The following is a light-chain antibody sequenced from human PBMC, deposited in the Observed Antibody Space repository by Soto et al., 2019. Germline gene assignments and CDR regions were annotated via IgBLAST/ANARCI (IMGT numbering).Light chain of an antibody. CDR3: AVWDDNLNGVI. J-gene: IGLJ2*01. V-gene: IGLV1-44*01. Sequence: QSVLTQPPSASGTPGQRVTISCSGTTSNIGTNTVTWYQQLPGTAPNVLIFGNDRRPSGVPDRFSGSKSGTSASLAISGLLPEDEADYYCAVWDDNLNGVIFGGRTKLTVL. CDR2: GND. CDR1: TSNIGTNT.